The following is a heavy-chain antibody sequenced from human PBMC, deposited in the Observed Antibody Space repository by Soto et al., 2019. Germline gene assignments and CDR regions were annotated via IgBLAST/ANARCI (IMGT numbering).Heavy chain of an antibody. CDR2: IKSISAGGTT. D-gene: IGHD2-21*02. CDR1: GFTICYAW. Sequence: VVSLRLSCAASGFTICYAWRNCVSQAPGKGLEWVGRIKSISAGGTTDYAAPVNGRFTISRDDSKNTLSLEMNSLKTDDTGVYYCTTNTAIAIIGRGWGQGTLVTSPQ. J-gene: IGHJ4*02. CDR3: TTNTAIAIIGRG. V-gene: IGHV3-15*07.